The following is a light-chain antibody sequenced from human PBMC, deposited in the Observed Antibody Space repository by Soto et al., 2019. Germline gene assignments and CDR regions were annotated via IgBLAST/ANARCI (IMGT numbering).Light chain of an antibody. CDR1: QSVGSD. J-gene: IGKJ2*01. Sequence: EVVMTQSPETLSLSPGERATLSCRASQSVGSDLAWYQQGPGQAPRLLIYGASTRATGIPARFSGSGSGTDFPLTISSLQSEDSAVYHCQQYNNWPTFGQGTKLQIK. CDR3: QQYNNWPT. V-gene: IGKV3-15*01. CDR2: GAS.